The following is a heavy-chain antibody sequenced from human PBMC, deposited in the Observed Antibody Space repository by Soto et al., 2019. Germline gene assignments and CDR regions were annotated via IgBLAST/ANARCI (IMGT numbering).Heavy chain of an antibody. V-gene: IGHV4-39*01. CDR3: ARQSVGADSSGYYDGNWFDP. D-gene: IGHD3-22*01. J-gene: IGHJ5*02. CDR2: IYYSGST. CDR1: GGSISSSSYY. Sequence: SETLSLTCTVSGGSISSSSYYWGWIRQPPGKGLEWIGSIYYSGSTYYNPSLKSRVTISVDTSKNQFSLKLSSVTAADTAVYYCARQSVGADSSGYYDGNWFDPWGQGTLVTVSS.